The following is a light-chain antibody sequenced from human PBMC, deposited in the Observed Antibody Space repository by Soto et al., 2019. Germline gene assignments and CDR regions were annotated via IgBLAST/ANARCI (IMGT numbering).Light chain of an antibody. V-gene: IGKV3-15*01. CDR1: QSVSRK. CDR2: EAS. Sequence: EIVMTQSPATLSVSPGERATLSCRASQSVSRKLAWYQQKPGQAPRLLIIEASTRATGIPARFSGSGSGTEFTLTISSLQSEDFAVYYCQQYNKWPPITFGQGTRLEIK. J-gene: IGKJ5*01. CDR3: QQYNKWPPIT.